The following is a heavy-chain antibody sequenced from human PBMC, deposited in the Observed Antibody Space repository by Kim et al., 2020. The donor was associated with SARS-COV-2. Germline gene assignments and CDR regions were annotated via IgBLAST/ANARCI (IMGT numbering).Heavy chain of an antibody. CDR1: GYPFSSFA. D-gene: IGHD3-16*01. CDR3: ARSIFDYSWGTSPQKADS. CDR2: ISPFKSNG. J-gene: IGHJ5*01. V-gene: IGHV1-18*01. Sequence: ASVKVSCKTSGYPFSSFAITWVRQAPGQGLEWMGWISPFKSNGTYPQRFQGRLTISTDISTSTAYMELRSLRSDDTAVYYCARSIFDYSWGTSPQKADSW.